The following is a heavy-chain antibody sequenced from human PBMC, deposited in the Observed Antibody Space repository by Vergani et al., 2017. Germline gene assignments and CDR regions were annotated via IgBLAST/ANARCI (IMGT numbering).Heavy chain of an antibody. CDR1: GFTFSSYG. CDR2: ISYDGSNK. V-gene: IGHV3-30*18. CDR3: AKEVVGATTDYYYGMDV. J-gene: IGHJ6*02. Sequence: QVQLVESGGGVVQPGRSLRLSCAASGFTFSSYGMHWVRQAPGKGLEWVAVISYDGSNKYYADSVKGRFTISRDNSKNTLYLQMNSLRAEDTAVYYCAKEVVGATTDYYYGMDVGGQGSTVTVSS. D-gene: IGHD1-26*01.